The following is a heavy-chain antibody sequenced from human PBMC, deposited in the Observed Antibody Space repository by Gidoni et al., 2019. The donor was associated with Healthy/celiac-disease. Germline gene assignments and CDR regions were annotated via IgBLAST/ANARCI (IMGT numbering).Heavy chain of an antibody. CDR3: ARSYSSGWYPGY. V-gene: IGHV4-59*01. D-gene: IGHD6-19*01. Sequence: QVQLQESGPGLVKPSATLSLTCTDPGCPISSYYWSWIQQPPGKGLEWMGYIYYSGSTNYNPALKSRVTISVDTSKNQFSLKLSSVTAAETAVYYCARSYSSGWYPGYWGQGTLVTVSS. J-gene: IGHJ4*02. CDR2: IYYSGST. CDR1: GCPISSYY.